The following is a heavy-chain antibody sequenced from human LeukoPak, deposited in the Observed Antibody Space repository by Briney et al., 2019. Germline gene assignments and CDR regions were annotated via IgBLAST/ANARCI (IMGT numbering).Heavy chain of an antibody. CDR1: GYSISSGYF. D-gene: IGHD5-12*01. CDR2: IFYSGST. Sequence: SETLSLTCTVSGYSISSGYFWGWIRQPPGKGLEWIGSIFYSGSTYYNPSLKSRVTISVDRSKNQFSLKLSSVTAADTAVYYCARDVRLGSAHWGQGTLVTVSS. J-gene: IGHJ4*02. CDR3: ARDVRLGSAH. V-gene: IGHV4-38-2*02.